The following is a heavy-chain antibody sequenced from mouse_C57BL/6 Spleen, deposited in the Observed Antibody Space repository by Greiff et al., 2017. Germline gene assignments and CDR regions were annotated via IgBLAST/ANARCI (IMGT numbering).Heavy chain of an antibody. CDR2: IDPSDSYT. J-gene: IGHJ2*01. D-gene: IGHD1-1*02. CDR1: GYTFTSYW. Sequence: QVQLKQPGAELVRPGTSVKLSCKASGYTFTSYWMHWVKQRPGQGLEWIGVIDPSDSYTNYNQKFKGKATLTVDTSSSTAYMQLSRLTSEDSAVYYCARGWGYYFDYWGQGTTLTVSS. CDR3: ARGWGYYFDY. V-gene: IGHV1-59*01.